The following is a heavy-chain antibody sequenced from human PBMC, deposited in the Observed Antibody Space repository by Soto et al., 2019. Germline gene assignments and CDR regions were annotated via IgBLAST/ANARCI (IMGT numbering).Heavy chain of an antibody. J-gene: IGHJ3*02. D-gene: IGHD6-19*01. Sequence: EVQLVESGGGLVKPGGSLRLSCAASGFTFSNAWMSWVRQAPGKGLEWVGRIKSKTDGGTTDYAAPVKGRFTISRDDSKNTLYLQMNSLKTEDTAVYYCTTANSEAVAPDAFDIWGQGTMVTVSS. CDR2: IKSKTDGGTT. CDR3: TTANSEAVAPDAFDI. CDR1: GFTFSNAW. V-gene: IGHV3-15*01.